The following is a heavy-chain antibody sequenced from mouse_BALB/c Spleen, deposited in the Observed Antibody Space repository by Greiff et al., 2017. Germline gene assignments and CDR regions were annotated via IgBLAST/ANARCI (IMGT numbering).Heavy chain of an antibody. Sequence: EVQLVESGGGLVKPGGSLKLSCAASGFTFSSYAMSWVRQSPEKRLEWVAEISSGGSYTYYPDTVTGRFTISRDNAKNTLYLEMSSLRSEDTAMYYCARDGDDGGNWGQGTLVTVSA. CDR2: ISSGGSYT. J-gene: IGHJ3*01. CDR3: ARDGDDGGN. V-gene: IGHV5-9-4*01. D-gene: IGHD2-3*01. CDR1: GFTFSSYA.